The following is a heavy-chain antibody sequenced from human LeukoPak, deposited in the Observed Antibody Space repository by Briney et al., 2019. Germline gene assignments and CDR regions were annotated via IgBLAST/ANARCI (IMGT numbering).Heavy chain of an antibody. V-gene: IGHV1-69*05. D-gene: IGHD1-26*01. J-gene: IGHJ6*03. CDR2: IIPIFGTA. CDR3: ARGARGYSGSYYYYYMDV. Sequence: GASVKVSRTASGGTFSSYAISWVRQAPGQGLEWMGGIIPIFGTANYAQKFQGRVTITTDESTSTAYMELSSLRSEDTAVYYCARGARGYSGSYYYYYMDVWGEGTTVTVSS. CDR1: GGTFSSYA.